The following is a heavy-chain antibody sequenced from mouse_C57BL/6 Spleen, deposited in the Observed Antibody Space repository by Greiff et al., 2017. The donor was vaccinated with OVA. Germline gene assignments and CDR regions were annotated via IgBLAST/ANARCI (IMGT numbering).Heavy chain of an antibody. Sequence: QVQLQRSGAELARPGASVKMSCKASGYTFTSYTMHWVKQRPGQGLEWIGYINPSSGYTKYNQKFKDKATLTADKSSSTAYMQLSSLTSEDSAVYYCARSGLFAMDYWGQGTSVTVSS. CDR3: ARSGLFAMDY. CDR1: GYTFTSYT. J-gene: IGHJ4*01. V-gene: IGHV1-4*01. D-gene: IGHD3-1*01. CDR2: INPSSGYT.